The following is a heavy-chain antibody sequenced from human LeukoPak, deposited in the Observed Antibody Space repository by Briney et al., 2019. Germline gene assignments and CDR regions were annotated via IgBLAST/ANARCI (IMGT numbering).Heavy chain of an antibody. J-gene: IGHJ3*02. CDR1: GGTFSSYA. Sequence: ASVRVSCKASGGTFSSYASSWVRQAPGQGLEWMGRIIPILGIANYAQKFQGRVTITADKSTSTTYMELSSLRSEDTAVYYCARSSSSVDAFDIWGQGTMVTVSS. CDR3: ARSSSSVDAFDI. D-gene: IGHD6-6*01. V-gene: IGHV1-69*04. CDR2: IIPILGIA.